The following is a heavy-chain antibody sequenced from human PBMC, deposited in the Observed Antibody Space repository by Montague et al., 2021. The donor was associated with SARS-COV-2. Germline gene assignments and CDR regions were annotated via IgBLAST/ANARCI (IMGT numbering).Heavy chain of an antibody. V-gene: IGHV3-30*04. Sequence: LRLSCAASGFTFSSYAMHWVRQAPGKGLEWVAVISDDGSKKYYVDSVKGRFTISRDNSKNTLYLQMNSLRTEDTAVYYCARDRSWLILGELDYWGQGTLVTVSS. CDR1: GFTFSSYA. J-gene: IGHJ4*02. CDR3: ARDRSWLILGELDY. D-gene: IGHD6-19*01. CDR2: ISDDGSKK.